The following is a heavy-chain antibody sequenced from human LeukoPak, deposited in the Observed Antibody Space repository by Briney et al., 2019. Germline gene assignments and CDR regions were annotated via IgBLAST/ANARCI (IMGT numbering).Heavy chain of an antibody. CDR1: GYTFTGYY. J-gene: IGHJ3*02. V-gene: IGHV1-2*02. CDR3: ARVLRGSNAFDI. Sequence: ASVKVSCKASGYTFTGYYMHWVRQAPGQGLEWMGWINPNSGGTNYAQKFQGRVTMTRDTSISTAYMEPTRLRSDDTAVYYCARVLRGSNAFDIWGQGTMVTVSS. D-gene: IGHD4-23*01. CDR2: INPNSGGT.